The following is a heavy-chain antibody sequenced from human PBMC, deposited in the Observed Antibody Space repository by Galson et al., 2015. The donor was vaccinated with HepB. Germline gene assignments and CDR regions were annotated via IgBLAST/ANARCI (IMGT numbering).Heavy chain of an antibody. CDR1: GFTFSSYV. CDR3: AKDQDGRGSRHFDWLPDY. J-gene: IGHJ4*02. V-gene: IGHV3-23*01. CDR2: ISGSGGRT. D-gene: IGHD3-9*01. Sequence: SLRLSCAASGFTFSSYVMSWVRQGPGKGLEWVSAISGSGGRTYYADSVKGRFTISRDNSKNTLYLQMNSLRAEDTAVYYCAKDQDGRGSRHFDWLPDYWGQGTLVTVSS.